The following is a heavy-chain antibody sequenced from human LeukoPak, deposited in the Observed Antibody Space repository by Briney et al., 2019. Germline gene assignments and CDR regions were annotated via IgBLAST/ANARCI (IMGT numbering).Heavy chain of an antibody. D-gene: IGHD1-1*01. Sequence: PGGSLRLSCAASGFTFSSYWMHWVRQAPGKGLVWVSRINSDGSSTSYADSVKGRFTISRDIAKTSLYLQMNSLRAEDTAIYYCARDMEPDAFDIWGQGTMVTVSS. V-gene: IGHV3-74*01. J-gene: IGHJ3*02. CDR1: GFTFSSYW. CDR3: ARDMEPDAFDI. CDR2: INSDGSST.